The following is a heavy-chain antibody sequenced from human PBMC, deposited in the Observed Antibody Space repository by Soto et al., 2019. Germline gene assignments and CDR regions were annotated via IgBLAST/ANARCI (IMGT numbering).Heavy chain of an antibody. D-gene: IGHD3-22*01. Sequence: SETLSLTCTVSGGSISSGDYYWSWIRQPPGKGLEWIGYIYYSGSTYYNPSLKSRVTISVDTSKNQFSLELSSVTAADTAVYYCAREGSVYYDSSGFDYWGQGTLVTVSS. V-gene: IGHV4-30-4*01. J-gene: IGHJ4*02. CDR3: AREGSVYYDSSGFDY. CDR2: IYYSGST. CDR1: GGSISSGDYY.